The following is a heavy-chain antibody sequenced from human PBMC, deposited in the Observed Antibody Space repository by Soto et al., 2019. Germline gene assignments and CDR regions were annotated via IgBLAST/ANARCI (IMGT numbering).Heavy chain of an antibody. Sequence: SETLSLTCTVSGGSISSSSYYWGWIRQPPGKGLEWIGSIYYSGSTYYNPSLKSRVTISVDTSKNQFSLKLSSVTAADTAVYYCARQGGSGSYSLRRGSPKNDAFDIWGQGTMVTVSS. D-gene: IGHD1-26*01. CDR1: GGSISSSSYY. CDR2: IYYSGST. CDR3: ARQGGSGSYSLRRGSPKNDAFDI. V-gene: IGHV4-39*01. J-gene: IGHJ3*02.